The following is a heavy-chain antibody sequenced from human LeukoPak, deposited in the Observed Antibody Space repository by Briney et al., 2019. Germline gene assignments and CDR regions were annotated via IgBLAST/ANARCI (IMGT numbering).Heavy chain of an antibody. Sequence: SVKVSCKASGGTFSSYAISWVRQAPGQGLEWMGGIIPILGIANYAQKFQGRVTITADKSTSTAYMELSSLRSGDTAVYYCARARRGRYCSSTSCSRWFDPWGQGTLVTVSS. J-gene: IGHJ5*02. CDR3: ARARRGRYCSSTSCSRWFDP. CDR1: GGTFSSYA. CDR2: IIPILGIA. D-gene: IGHD2-2*01. V-gene: IGHV1-69*04.